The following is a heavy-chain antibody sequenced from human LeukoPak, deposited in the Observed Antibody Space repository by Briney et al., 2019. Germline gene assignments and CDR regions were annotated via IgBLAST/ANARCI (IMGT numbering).Heavy chain of an antibody. CDR1: GFSFNKHW. CDR3: ARDAGASTSYYYFDY. D-gene: IGHD1-26*01. Sequence: PGGSLRLSCAASGFSFNKHWMHWVRQAPGKGLVWVSYVNNDGSSTSYADSVKGRFTISRDNSKDTLFLQMDSLRGEDTALYYCARDAGASTSYYYFDYWGQGTLVTVSS. CDR2: VNNDGSST. V-gene: IGHV3-74*01. J-gene: IGHJ4*02.